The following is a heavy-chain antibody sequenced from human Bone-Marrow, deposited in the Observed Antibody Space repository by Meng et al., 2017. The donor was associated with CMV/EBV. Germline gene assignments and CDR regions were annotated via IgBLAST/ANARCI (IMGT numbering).Heavy chain of an antibody. J-gene: IGHJ4*01. D-gene: IGHD3-16*01. Sequence: GESLKISCTTSGFNFGDYVLTWVRQAPGKGLEWVGFIRDRDYGETTQYAASVKGRFTISRDDSRSIAYLQMNNLKTEDTAIYYCTRDRVVGAYQYYHFDDWGHGTLVTVSS. CDR1: GFNFGDYV. CDR2: IRDRDYGETT. V-gene: IGHV3-49*04. CDR3: TRDRVVGAYQYYHFDD.